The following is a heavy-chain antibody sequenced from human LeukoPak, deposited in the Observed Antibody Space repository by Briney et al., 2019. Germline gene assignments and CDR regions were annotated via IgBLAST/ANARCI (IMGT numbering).Heavy chain of an antibody. V-gene: IGHV3-30*18. CDR1: GFTFSSYG. CDR2: ISYDGSNK. J-gene: IGHJ4*02. D-gene: IGHD1-26*01. CDR3: AKDPGLWWELLYYFDY. Sequence: HPGGSLRLSCAASGFTFSSYGMHWVRQAPGKGLEWVAVISYDGSNKYYADSVKGRFTISRDNSKNTLYLQMNSLRAEDTAVYYCAKDPGLWWELLYYFDYWGQGTLVTVSS.